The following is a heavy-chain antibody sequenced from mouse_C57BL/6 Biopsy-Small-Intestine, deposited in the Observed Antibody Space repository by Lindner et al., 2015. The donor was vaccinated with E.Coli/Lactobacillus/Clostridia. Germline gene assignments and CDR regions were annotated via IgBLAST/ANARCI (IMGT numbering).Heavy chain of an antibody. D-gene: IGHD4-1*01. Sequence: SVKVSCKVSGYTLTELSMHWVRQAPGKGLEWMGGFDPEDGETIYAQKFQGRVTMTEDTSTDTAYMELSSLRSEDTAVYYCATGDPFNWNYVSYYYYMDVWGKGTTVTVSS. CDR1: GYTLTELS. CDR3: ATGDPFNWNYVSYYYYMDV. V-gene: IGHV1-18*01. CDR2: FDPEDGET. J-gene: IGHJ1*03.